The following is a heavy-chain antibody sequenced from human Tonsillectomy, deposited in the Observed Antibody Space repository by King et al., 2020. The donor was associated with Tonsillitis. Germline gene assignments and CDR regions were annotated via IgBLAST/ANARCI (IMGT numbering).Heavy chain of an antibody. CDR1: GFTFSSYW. J-gene: IGHJ4*02. CDR3: ARGRGYSGYNPF. Sequence: VQLVESGGGLVQPGGSLRLSCAASGFTFSSYWMSWVRQAPRKGLEWVANIKQDGRGKNYVDSVKGRFTISRDNAKNSLYLQMNSLRAEDTAVYYCARGRGYSGYNPFWGQGTLVTVSS. CDR2: IKQDGRGK. D-gene: IGHD5-12*01. V-gene: IGHV3-7*01.